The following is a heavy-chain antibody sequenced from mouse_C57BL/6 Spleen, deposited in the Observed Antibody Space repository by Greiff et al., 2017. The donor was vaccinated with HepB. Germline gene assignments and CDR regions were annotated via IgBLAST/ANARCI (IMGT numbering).Heavy chain of an antibody. CDR1: GYSITSGYY. CDR3: ARDYSNYEAMDY. Sequence: EVKLMESGPGLVKPSQSLSLSCSVTGYSITSGYYWNWIRQFPGNKLEWMGYISYDGSNNYNPSLKNRISITRDTSKNPFFLKLKSVTTEDTATYYCARDYSNYEAMDYWGQGTSVTVSS. CDR2: ISYDGSN. D-gene: IGHD2-5*01. J-gene: IGHJ4*01. V-gene: IGHV3-6*01.